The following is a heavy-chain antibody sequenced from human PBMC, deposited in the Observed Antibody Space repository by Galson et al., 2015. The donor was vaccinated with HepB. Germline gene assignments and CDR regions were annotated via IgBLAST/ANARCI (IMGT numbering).Heavy chain of an antibody. CDR3: TKDGHSGYFNDAFEV. CDR1: GFTFSSHA. V-gene: IGHV3-30*04. D-gene: IGHD3-22*01. CDR2: ISYDGGNK. J-gene: IGHJ3*01. Sequence: SLRLSCAASGFTFSSHALHWVRQAPGKGLEWVAVISYDGGNKFYADAVKGRFTISRDNANNTLYLQINSLRTDDTAVYYCTKDGHSGYFNDAFEVWGQGTMVTVSS.